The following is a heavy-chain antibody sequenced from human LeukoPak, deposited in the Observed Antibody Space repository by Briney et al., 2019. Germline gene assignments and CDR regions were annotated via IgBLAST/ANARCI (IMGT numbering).Heavy chain of an antibody. CDR3: ARQGFWSGHPYDS. CDR2: ISYSGST. V-gene: IGHV4-61*08. D-gene: IGHD3-3*01. J-gene: IGHJ4*02. Sequence: SQTLSLTCTVSGGSISSGGYYWSWIRQPPGKGLEWIGYISYSGSTNYNPSLKSRVTISVDTSENQFSLKLSSVTAADTAIYYCARQGFWSGHPYDSWGQGTLVTVSS. CDR1: GGSISSGGYY.